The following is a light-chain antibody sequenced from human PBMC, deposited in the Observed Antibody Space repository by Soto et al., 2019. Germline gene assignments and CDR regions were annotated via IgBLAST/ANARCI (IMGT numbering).Light chain of an antibody. CDR1: QTINNW. V-gene: IGKV1-5*03. CDR3: QQYNSYSYT. Sequence: DFQMTQSPSTLSASVGDRVTITFRASQTINNWLAWYQQKPGKAPKLLIYEASTLQSGVPSRFSGSGSGTEFILTISSLQPDDFATYYCQQYNSYSYTFGQGTKVDI. CDR2: EAS. J-gene: IGKJ2*01.